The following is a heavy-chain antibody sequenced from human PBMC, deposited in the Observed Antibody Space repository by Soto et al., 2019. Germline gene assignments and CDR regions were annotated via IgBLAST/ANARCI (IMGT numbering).Heavy chain of an antibody. CDR2: INSDGSST. J-gene: IGHJ6*03. CDR1: GFTFSSYW. V-gene: IGHV3-74*01. D-gene: IGHD6-19*01. Sequence: GGSLRLSCAASGFTFSSYWMHWVRQAPGKGLVWVSRINSDGSSTSYADSVKGRFTISRDNAKNTLYLQMNSQRAEDTAVYYCARAAVAEGYYYYYMDVWGKGTTVTVSS. CDR3: ARAAVAEGYYYYYMDV.